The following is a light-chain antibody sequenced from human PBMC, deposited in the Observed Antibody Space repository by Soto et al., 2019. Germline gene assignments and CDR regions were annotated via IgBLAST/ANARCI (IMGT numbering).Light chain of an antibody. V-gene: IGKV1-5*01. CDR3: QQYNSYVSLT. CDR2: DAS. Sequence: DIQMTQSPSTLSASVGDRVTITCRASQSISSWLAWYQQKPGKAPKLLIYDASSLESGVPSRFSGSGSGTEFTLTISSLQPDDFATYYCQQYNSYVSLTFGQVTKVEIK. J-gene: IGKJ1*01. CDR1: QSISSW.